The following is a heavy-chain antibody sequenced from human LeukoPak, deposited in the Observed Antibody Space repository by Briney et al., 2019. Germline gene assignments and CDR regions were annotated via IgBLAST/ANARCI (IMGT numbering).Heavy chain of an antibody. CDR1: GSRFTSYW. CDR3: ARGIGDYDFWSGYAGFDY. CDR2: IYPGDSDT. D-gene: IGHD3-3*01. J-gene: IGHJ4*02. Sequence: KDGESLQISCKGSGSRFTSYWIGWVRQLPGKGLGWMGIIYPGDSDTRYSPSFQGQVTISADKSISTAYLQWSSLKASDTAMYYCARGIGDYDFWSGYAGFDYWGQGTLVTVSS. V-gene: IGHV5-51*01.